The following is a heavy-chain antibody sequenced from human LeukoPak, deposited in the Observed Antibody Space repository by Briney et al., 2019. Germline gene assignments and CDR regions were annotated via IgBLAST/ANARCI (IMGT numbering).Heavy chain of an antibody. CDR2: ISYDGSNK. CDR3: ARVTAMVLNYMDV. V-gene: IGHV3-30*03. D-gene: IGHD5-18*01. CDR1: GFTFSSYG. J-gene: IGHJ6*03. Sequence: GGSLRLSCAASGFTFSSYGMHWVRQAPGKGLEWVAVISYDGSNKYYADSVKGRFTISRDNSKNTLYLQMNSLRAEDTAVYYCARVTAMVLNYMDVWGKGTTVTVSS.